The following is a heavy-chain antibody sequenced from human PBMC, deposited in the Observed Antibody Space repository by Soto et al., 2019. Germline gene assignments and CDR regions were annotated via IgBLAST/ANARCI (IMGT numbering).Heavy chain of an antibody. CDR3: TRDIISDLWSGYSRVFDY. V-gene: IGHV3-15*01. CDR2: IKSTTDGGTT. CDR1: GFTFSNAW. D-gene: IGHD3-3*01. Sequence: GGSLRLSYAASGFTFSNAWMSWVRPAPGKGLEWVGRIKSTTDGGTTDYAAPVKGRFTISRDDSKNTLYLQMNSLKTQDTAVYYCTRDIISDLWSGYSRVFDYWGEGTLVTVSS. J-gene: IGHJ4*02.